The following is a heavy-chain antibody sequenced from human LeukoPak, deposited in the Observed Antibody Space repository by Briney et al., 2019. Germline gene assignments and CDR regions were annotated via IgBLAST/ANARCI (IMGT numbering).Heavy chain of an antibody. V-gene: IGHV3-23*01. CDR3: AKSAVRSGYSPPSHFDY. CDR1: GFTFSSYA. J-gene: IGHJ4*02. D-gene: IGHD5-12*01. CDR2: ISGSGGST. Sequence: GGSLRLSCAASGFTFSSYAMSWVRQAPGKGLEWVSAISGSGGSTYYADSVKGRFTIPRDNSKNTLYLQMNSLRAEDTAVYYCAKSAVRSGYSPPSHFDYWGQGTLVTVSS.